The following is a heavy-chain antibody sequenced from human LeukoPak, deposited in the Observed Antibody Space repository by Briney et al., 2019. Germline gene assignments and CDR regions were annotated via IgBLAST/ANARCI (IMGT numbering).Heavy chain of an antibody. J-gene: IGHJ5*02. CDR2: ISGSGGST. Sequence: GGSLRLSCAASGFTFSSYAMSWVRQAPGKGLEWVSAISGSGGSTYYADSVKGRFTISRDNSKNTLYLQMNSLRAEDTAVYYCAKDREVLRFLEWLYAFDPWGQGTLVSVSS. CDR3: AKDREVLRFLEWLYAFDP. D-gene: IGHD3-3*01. CDR1: GFTFSSYA. V-gene: IGHV3-23*01.